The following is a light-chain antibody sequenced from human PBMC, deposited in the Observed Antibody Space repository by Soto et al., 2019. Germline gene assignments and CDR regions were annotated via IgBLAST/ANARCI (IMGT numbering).Light chain of an antibody. Sequence: DIVMTQSPPSLPVTPGEPASISCRSSQSLLHSNGYNYLAWYQQKPGQPPKLLIYWASTRESGAPDRFSGSGSGTDFTLTISSLQAEDVAVYYCQQYYSTLLTFGQRTRLEI. CDR1: QSLLHSNGYNY. J-gene: IGKJ5*01. CDR3: QQYYSTLLT. V-gene: IGKV4-1*01. CDR2: WAS.